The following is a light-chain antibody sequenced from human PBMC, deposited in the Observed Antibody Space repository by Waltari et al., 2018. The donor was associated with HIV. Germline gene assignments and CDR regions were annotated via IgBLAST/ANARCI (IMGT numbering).Light chain of an antibody. CDR2: DAA. Sequence: EIVLTQSPGTLSLSPGERATLSFRASQSISSYLAWSQQKSGHPPRLLIYDAAKRANGVPARFSGSGSGTDYTLTISSLEPEDFAVYFCQQRSIWPPLTFGGGTKVEMK. V-gene: IGKV3-11*01. J-gene: IGKJ4*01. CDR3: QQRSIWPPLT. CDR1: QSISSY.